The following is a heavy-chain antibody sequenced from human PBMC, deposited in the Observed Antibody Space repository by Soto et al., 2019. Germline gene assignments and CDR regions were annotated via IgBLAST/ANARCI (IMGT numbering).Heavy chain of an antibody. Sequence: QVQLVESGGGVVQPGRSLRLSCAASGFTFSSYAMHWVRQAPGKGLEWVAVISYDGSNKYYADSVKGRFTISRDNSKNTLYLQMNSLRAEYTAVYYCARDGMGIRWGHFDYWGQGTLVTVSS. CDR3: ARDGMGIRWGHFDY. V-gene: IGHV3-30-3*01. CDR2: ISYDGSNK. D-gene: IGHD7-27*01. CDR1: GFTFSSYA. J-gene: IGHJ4*02.